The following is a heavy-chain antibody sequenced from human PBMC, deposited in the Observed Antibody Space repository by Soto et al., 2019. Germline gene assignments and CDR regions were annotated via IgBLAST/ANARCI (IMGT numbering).Heavy chain of an antibody. J-gene: IGHJ6*02. V-gene: IGHV4-31*03. CDR2: ISYSGST. Sequence: KTSGTLSLTCSVSCGSISSGGYYWSWIRQNPGKGLEWIGYISYSGSTYYNPSLKSRVTISGDTSKNQFSLKLSSVTAADTAVYYCARVRYSCSGGSCYRPPTDVRGQGTTVPV. CDR1: CGSISSGGYY. D-gene: IGHD2-15*01. CDR3: ARVRYSCSGGSCYRPPTDV.